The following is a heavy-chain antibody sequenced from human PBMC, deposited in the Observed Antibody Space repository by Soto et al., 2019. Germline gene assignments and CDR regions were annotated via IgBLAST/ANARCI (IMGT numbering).Heavy chain of an antibody. V-gene: IGHV3-23*01. D-gene: IGHD6-19*01. J-gene: IGHJ4*02. CDR3: AKPRLIAVVGTRPFDY. Sequence: AGGSLRLSCAASGFTFSSYAMSWVRQAPGKGLEWVSGISGSGGSTYYADSVKGRFTISRDNSKNTLYLQINSLRTEDTAVYYCAKPRLIAVVGTRPFDYWGQGTLVTVSS. CDR1: GFTFSSYA. CDR2: ISGSGGST.